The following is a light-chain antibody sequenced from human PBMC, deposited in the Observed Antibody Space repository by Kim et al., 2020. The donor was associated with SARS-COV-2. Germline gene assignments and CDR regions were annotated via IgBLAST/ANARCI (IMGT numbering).Light chain of an antibody. CDR1: QSISSW. CDR2: KAS. CDR3: QQYNSYPYT. V-gene: IGKV1-5*03. Sequence: DIQMTQSPSTLSASIGDRVTITCRASQSISSWLAWYQQKPGKAPKLLIYKASSLESGVPSRFSGSGSGTEFTLTISSLQPDDFATYYCQQYNSYPYTFGQGTKLEI. J-gene: IGKJ2*01.